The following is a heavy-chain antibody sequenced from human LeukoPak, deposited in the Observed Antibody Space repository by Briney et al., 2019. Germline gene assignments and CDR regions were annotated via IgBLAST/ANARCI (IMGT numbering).Heavy chain of an antibody. CDR2: IYHRGST. Sequence: SETLSLTCTVPGGSISSSNYYWGWIRQPPGKGLEWIGSIYHRGSTYSNPSLQSRVTISVDTSKNQFSLKLSSVTAADTAVYYCVRSGDTAHDFWGQGTLVTVSS. D-gene: IGHD5-18*01. CDR3: VRSGDTAHDF. J-gene: IGHJ4*02. CDR1: GGSISSSNYY. V-gene: IGHV4-39*01.